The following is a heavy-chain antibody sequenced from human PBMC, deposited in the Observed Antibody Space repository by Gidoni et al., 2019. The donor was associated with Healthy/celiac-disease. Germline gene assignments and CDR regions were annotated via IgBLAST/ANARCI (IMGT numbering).Heavy chain of an antibody. CDR2: ISSNGGST. D-gene: IGHD3-3*01. J-gene: IGHJ4*02. Sequence: EVQLVESGGGLVQPGGSLRLSGAASGFTFSSYAMHWVRQAPGKGLEYVSAISSNGGSTYYANSVKGRFTISRDNSKNTLYLQMGSLRAEDMAVYYCARSPQLRFLEWSRYYFDYWGQGTLVTVSS. V-gene: IGHV3-64*01. CDR3: ARSPQLRFLEWSRYYFDY. CDR1: GFTFSSYA.